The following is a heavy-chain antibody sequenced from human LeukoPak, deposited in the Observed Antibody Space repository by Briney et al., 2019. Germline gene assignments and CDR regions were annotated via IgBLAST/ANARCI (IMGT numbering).Heavy chain of an antibody. CDR2: IYSGGST. CDR1: GFTVSSNY. CDR3: ARPYGGNSYDALDI. V-gene: IGHV3-53*01. Sequence: PGGSLRLSCAASGFTVSSNYMSWVRQAPGKGLEWVSVIYSGGSTYYADSVKGRFTISRDNSKNTLYLQMNSLRAEDTAVYYCARPYGGNSYDALDIWGQGTMVTVSS. D-gene: IGHD4-23*01. J-gene: IGHJ3*02.